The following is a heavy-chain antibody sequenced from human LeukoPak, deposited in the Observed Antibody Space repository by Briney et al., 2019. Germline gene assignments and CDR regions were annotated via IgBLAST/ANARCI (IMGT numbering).Heavy chain of an antibody. CDR3: AVWNGYHDFWSGPFDY. J-gene: IGHJ4*02. CDR2: IYPKSGDT. Sequence: GASVKVSCKASGYTFTDYYIHWVRQAPGQGLEWMGYIYPKSGDTKYAQKFQGRVTMTRDTSITTAYMELSGLRSDDTAVYYCAVWNGYHDFWSGPFDYWGQGTRVSVSS. V-gene: IGHV1-2*02. D-gene: IGHD3-3*01. CDR1: GYTFTDYY.